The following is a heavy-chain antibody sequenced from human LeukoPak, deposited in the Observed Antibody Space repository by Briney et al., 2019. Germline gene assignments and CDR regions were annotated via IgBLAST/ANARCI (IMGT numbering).Heavy chain of an antibody. D-gene: IGHD5-18*01. Sequence: PSETLSLTCTVFGGSISSSSYYWGWIRQPPGKGLEWIGSIYYSGTYSGSTYQNPSLKSRATISVDTSKNQFSLKVTSVTAADTAVYYCARHTAMGSPLHHWGQGTRVTVSS. CDR1: GGSISSSSYY. V-gene: IGHV4-39*01. CDR3: ARHTAMGSPLHH. J-gene: IGHJ5*02. CDR2: IYYSGTYSGST.